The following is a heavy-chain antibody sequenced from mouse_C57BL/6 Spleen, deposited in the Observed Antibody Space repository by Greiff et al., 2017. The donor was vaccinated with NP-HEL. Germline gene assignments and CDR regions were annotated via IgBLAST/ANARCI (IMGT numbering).Heavy chain of an antibody. CDR2: IYPGSGNT. J-gene: IGHJ1*03. V-gene: IGHV1-76*01. Sequence: VQLQQSGAELVRPGASVKLSCKASGYTFTDYYINWVKQRPGQGLEWIARIYPGSGNTYYNEKFKGKATLTAEKSSSTAYMQLSSLTSEDSAVXFCARGGGGYFDVWGTGTTVTVSS. CDR3: ARGGGGYFDV. CDR1: GYTFTDYY.